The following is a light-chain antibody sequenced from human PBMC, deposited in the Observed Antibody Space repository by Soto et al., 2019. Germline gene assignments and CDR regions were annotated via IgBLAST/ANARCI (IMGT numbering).Light chain of an antibody. CDR1: QSVSSSY. CDR3: QQYGSSPWT. Sequence: EIVLTQSPGTPSLSPGERATLSCRASQSVSSSYLAWYQQKPGQAPRLLIYGASSRATGIPDRFSGSGSGTDFTLTISRLEPEDFAVYYCQQYGSSPWTVGQGTKVEIK. CDR2: GAS. V-gene: IGKV3-20*01. J-gene: IGKJ1*01.